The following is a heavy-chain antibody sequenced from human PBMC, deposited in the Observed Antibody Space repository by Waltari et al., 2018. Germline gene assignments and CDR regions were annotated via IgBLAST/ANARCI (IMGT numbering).Heavy chain of an antibody. D-gene: IGHD3-3*02. V-gene: IGHV3-74*03. J-gene: IGHJ6*02. Sequence: EVQLVESWGGLVQPGGSLRPSWAASGFTYGSYWLQWVRQAPGKGLVWVSRINLDGSSTTYADSVKCRFTISRDNAKNTLSLQMNSLRAKDTAVYYCARGSFLEWLGGMDVWGQGTMVSVS. CDR2: INLDGSST. CDR3: ARGSFLEWLGGMDV. CDR1: GFTYGSYW.